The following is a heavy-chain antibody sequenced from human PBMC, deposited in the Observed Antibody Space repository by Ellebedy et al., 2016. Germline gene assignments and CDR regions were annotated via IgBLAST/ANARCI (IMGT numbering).Heavy chain of an antibody. Sequence: SETLSLXCAVYGGSFSGYYWTWIRQPPGKGLEWIGEINHRGSTNYNPSLKSRVTISVETSKNQFSLKLSSVTAADTAVYYCASGHDPVAVTPAALALFSRMGSLWFDPWGQGTLVSVSS. J-gene: IGHJ5*02. V-gene: IGHV4-34*01. CDR3: ASGHDPVAVTPAALALFSRMGSLWFDP. D-gene: IGHD2-2*01. CDR1: GGSFSGYY. CDR2: INHRGST.